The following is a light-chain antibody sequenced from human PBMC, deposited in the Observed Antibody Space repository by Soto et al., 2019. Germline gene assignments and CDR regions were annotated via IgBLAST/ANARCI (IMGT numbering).Light chain of an antibody. CDR3: TSYTSDTALV. J-gene: IGLJ1*01. CDR1: SSDVGTYNY. CDR2: EVS. V-gene: IGLV2-14*01. Sequence: QSVLTQPASVSGSPGQSITISCTGNSSDVGTYNYVSWYQHHPGKAPKLIIYEVSNRPSGVSNRFSGSKSGSTASLTISGLQAEDEADYHCTSYTSDTALVFGTGTKVTVL.